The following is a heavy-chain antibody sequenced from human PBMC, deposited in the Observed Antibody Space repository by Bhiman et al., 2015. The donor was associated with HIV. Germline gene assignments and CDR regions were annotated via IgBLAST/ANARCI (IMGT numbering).Heavy chain of an antibody. CDR3: AKKSRLWEPKEAEYFQH. CDR1: GFTFSSYS. CDR2: ISSSSSYI. Sequence: EVQLVESGGGLVKPGGSLRLSCAASGFTFSSYSMNWVRQAPGKGLEWVSSISSSSSYIYYADSVKGRFTISRDNAKNSLYLQMNSLRAEDTAVYYCAKKSRLWEPKEAEYFQHWGQGTLVTVSS. J-gene: IGHJ1*01. V-gene: IGHV3-21*01. D-gene: IGHD1-26*01.